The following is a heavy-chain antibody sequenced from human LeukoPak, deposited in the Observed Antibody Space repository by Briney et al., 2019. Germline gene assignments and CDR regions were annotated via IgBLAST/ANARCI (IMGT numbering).Heavy chain of an antibody. J-gene: IGHJ5*02. V-gene: IGHV3-49*03. CDR1: GFSFNDYA. D-gene: IGHD1-26*01. CDR3: TREPSPGRRWFDP. Sequence: GGSLRLSCTASGFSFNDYAMSWFRQAPGKGLEWVGFIRSKAYGGTTEYAASVKGRFTISRDDSKSIAYLQMNSLKTEDTAVYYCTREPSPGRRWFDPWGQGTLVTVSS. CDR2: IRSKAYGGTT.